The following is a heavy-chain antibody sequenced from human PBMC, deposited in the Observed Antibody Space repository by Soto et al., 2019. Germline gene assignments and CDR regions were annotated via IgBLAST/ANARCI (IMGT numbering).Heavy chain of an antibody. CDR2: IYYSGST. CDR1: GGSISSSSYY. J-gene: IGHJ5*02. Sequence: SETLSLTCTVSGGSISSSSYYWGWIRQPPGKWLEWIGSIYYSGSTYYNPSLKSRVTISVDTSKNQFSLKLSSVTAADTAVYYCARGRNWFDPWGQGTMVTV. V-gene: IGHV4-39*01. CDR3: ARGRNWFDP.